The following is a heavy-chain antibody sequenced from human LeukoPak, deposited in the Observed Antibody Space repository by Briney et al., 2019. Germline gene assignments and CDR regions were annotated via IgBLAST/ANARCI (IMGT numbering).Heavy chain of an antibody. V-gene: IGHV1-2*02. CDR2: INPNSGGT. D-gene: IGHD4-23*01. Sequence: ASVKVSCKASGYTFTGYYMHWVRQAPGQGLEWMGWINPNSGGTNYAHKCQGRVSMTRDTSISTAYMELSRLRSDDTAVYYCARGRLYYGGNEDDYWGQGTLVTVSS. CDR3: ARGRLYYGGNEDDY. J-gene: IGHJ4*02. CDR1: GYTFTGYY.